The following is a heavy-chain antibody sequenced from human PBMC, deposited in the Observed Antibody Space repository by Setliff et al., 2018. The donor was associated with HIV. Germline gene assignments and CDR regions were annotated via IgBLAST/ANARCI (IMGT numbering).Heavy chain of an antibody. J-gene: IGHJ4*02. D-gene: IGHD3-22*01. CDR2: IYYTGNT. V-gene: IGHV4-59*08. CDR1: GGSISSHY. Sequence: SETLSLTCSVSGGSISSHYWTWIRQPPGNGLEWIGDIYYTGNTNYNPSLKSRVTISLDTSKNQFSLKLTSVTAADTAVYYCASLPPLYDSSGYYFDYWGQGTLVTVSS. CDR3: ASLPPLYDSSGYYFDY.